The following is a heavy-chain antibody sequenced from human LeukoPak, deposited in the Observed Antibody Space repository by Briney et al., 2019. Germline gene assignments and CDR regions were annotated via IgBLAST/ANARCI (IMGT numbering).Heavy chain of an antibody. Sequence: GGSLRLSCAASGFTFSSYSMNWVRHAPGKGGEWVSYISSSSSTIYYADSVKGRFTISRDNAKNSLYLQMNSLRAEDTAVYYCARDPGGWELVGATDYWGQGTLVTVSS. CDR1: GFTFSSYS. D-gene: IGHD1-26*01. V-gene: IGHV3-48*04. CDR3: ARDPGGWELVGATDY. J-gene: IGHJ4*02. CDR2: ISSSSSTI.